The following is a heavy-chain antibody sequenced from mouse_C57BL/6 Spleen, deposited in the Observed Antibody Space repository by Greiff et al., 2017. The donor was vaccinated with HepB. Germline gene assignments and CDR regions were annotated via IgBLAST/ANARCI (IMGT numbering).Heavy chain of an antibody. Sequence: DVMLVESGGGLVKPGGSLKLSCAASGFTFSDYGMHWVRQAPEKGLEWVAYISSGSSTIYYADTVQGRFTISRDNAKNTLFLQMTSLRSEDTTMYYCARQLRYPLDYWGQGTTLTVSS. V-gene: IGHV5-17*01. J-gene: IGHJ2*01. CDR1: GFTFSDYG. CDR3: ARQLRYPLDY. CDR2: ISSGSSTI. D-gene: IGHD1-1*01.